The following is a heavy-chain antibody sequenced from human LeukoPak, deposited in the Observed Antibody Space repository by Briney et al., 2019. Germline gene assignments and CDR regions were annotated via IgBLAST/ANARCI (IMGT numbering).Heavy chain of an antibody. J-gene: IGHJ4*02. V-gene: IGHV1-2*02. D-gene: IGHD2-21*02. Sequence: ASVKVSCKSSGYTFTGYYIHWVRQAPGQGLEWMGWINPNNGGTKYVQKFQGRVTMTGDTSISTAYMELSRLRSDDTAVYYCARAYCGGDCYQRSDFDYWGQGTLVTVSS. CDR2: INPNNGGT. CDR1: GYTFTGYY. CDR3: ARAYCGGDCYQRSDFDY.